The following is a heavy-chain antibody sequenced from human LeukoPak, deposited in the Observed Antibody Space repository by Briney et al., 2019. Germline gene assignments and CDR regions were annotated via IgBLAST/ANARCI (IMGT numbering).Heavy chain of an antibody. CDR2: TNTDGSST. CDR1: GFTFTSYW. V-gene: IGHV3-74*03. Sequence: GGSLRLSCAASGFTFTSYWMHWVRQAPGKGLVWVSGTNTDGSSTMYADSVKGRFTIARDNAKNTLYLQMNSLRAEDTAVYYCYGANAEHWGQGTLVTVSS. D-gene: IGHD4-23*01. J-gene: IGHJ1*01. CDR3: YGANAEH.